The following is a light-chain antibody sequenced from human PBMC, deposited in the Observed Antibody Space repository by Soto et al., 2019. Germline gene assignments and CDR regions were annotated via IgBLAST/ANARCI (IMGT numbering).Light chain of an antibody. CDR2: EVN. J-gene: IGLJ2*01. CDR3: ASYAGSDTVL. Sequence: QSALTQPPSASGSPGQSVTISCTGTSSDVVAYNYVSWYQQHPGKAPRLMIYEVNKRPSGVPDRFSGSKSGNTASLTVSGLQADDEADYYCASYAGSDTVLFGGGTKLTVL. V-gene: IGLV2-8*01. CDR1: SSDVVAYNY.